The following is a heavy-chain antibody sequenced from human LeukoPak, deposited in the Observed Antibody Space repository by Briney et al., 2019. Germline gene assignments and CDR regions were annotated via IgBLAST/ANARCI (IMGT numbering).Heavy chain of an antibody. V-gene: IGHV3-30-3*01. CDR3: ASLEQPGGYGMDV. Sequence: PGGSLRLSCAASGFTFSSYAMHWVRQAPGKGLEWVAVISYDGSNKYYADSVKGRFTISRDNSKNTLYLQMNSLRAEDTAVYYCASLEQPGGYGMDVWGQGTTVTVPS. D-gene: IGHD6-13*01. CDR2: ISYDGSNK. CDR1: GFTFSSYA. J-gene: IGHJ6*02.